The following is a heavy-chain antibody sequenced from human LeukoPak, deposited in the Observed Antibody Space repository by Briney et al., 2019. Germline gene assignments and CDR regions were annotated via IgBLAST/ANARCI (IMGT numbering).Heavy chain of an antibody. CDR2: IHYTGTT. CDR3: ARYSTTGGPNWFDP. Sequence: SSETLSLTCTVSGGSISGYSWSWIRQPPGKGLEWIGYIHYTGTTSYSPSLKSRVTISVDTPKNQFSLRLSSMTAADTAVYYCARYSTTGGPNWFDPWGQGTLVTVSS. CDR1: GGSISGYS. V-gene: IGHV4-59*08. J-gene: IGHJ5*02. D-gene: IGHD2/OR15-2a*01.